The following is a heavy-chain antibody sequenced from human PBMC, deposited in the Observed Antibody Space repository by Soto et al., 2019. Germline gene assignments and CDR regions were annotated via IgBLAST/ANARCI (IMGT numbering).Heavy chain of an antibody. V-gene: IGHV1-18*01. CDR1: GYTFTSYG. CDR2: ISAYNGNT. J-gene: IGHJ6*02. Sequence: QVQLVQSGAEVKKPGASVKVSCKAPGYTFTSYGISWVRQAPGQGLEWMGWISAYNGNTNYAQKLQGRVTITTDTSTSTAYRVLRCMRSDDTAVYYCARGGYYGSGSYYVDGLDVWGQGTTVTVSS. CDR3: ARGGYYGSGSYYVDGLDV. D-gene: IGHD3-10*01.